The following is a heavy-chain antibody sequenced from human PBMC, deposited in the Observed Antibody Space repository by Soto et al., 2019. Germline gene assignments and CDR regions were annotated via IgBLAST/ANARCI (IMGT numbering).Heavy chain of an antibody. D-gene: IGHD3-16*01. V-gene: IGHV1-18*01. J-gene: IGHJ6*02. CDR1: GYTFTRSG. CDR3: SRMGDVPYYYYGMDV. CDR2: INGYNGNT. Sequence: QVQLVQSGAEVKKPGASVKVSCKASGYTFTRSGISWVRQAPGKGLEWMGWINGYNGNTNYAQKLQGRITMTTDTPTSTAYMELTSLRSDDTAVYYCSRMGDVPYYYYGMDVWGQGTKVIVSS.